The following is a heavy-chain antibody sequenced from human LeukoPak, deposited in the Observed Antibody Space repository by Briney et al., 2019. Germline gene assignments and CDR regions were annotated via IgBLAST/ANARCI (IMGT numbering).Heavy chain of an antibody. V-gene: IGHV4-30-4*01. CDR3: ARDLADCSGGSCYDN. CDR2: IYYSGST. D-gene: IGHD2-15*01. CDR1: GGSISSGDYY. Sequence: PSQTLSLTCTVSGGSISSGDYYCSWIRQPPGKGLEWIGYIYYSGSTYYNPSLKSRVTISVDTSKNQFSLKLSSVTAADTAVYYCARDLADCSGGSCYDNWGQGTLVTVSS. J-gene: IGHJ4*02.